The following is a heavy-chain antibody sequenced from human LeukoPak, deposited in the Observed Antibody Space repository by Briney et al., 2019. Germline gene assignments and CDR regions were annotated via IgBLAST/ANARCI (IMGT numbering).Heavy chain of an antibody. J-gene: IGHJ4*02. CDR1: GGSFSGYY. V-gene: IGHV4-34*01. D-gene: IGHD3-10*01. CDR3: ARHKLRFGEFDY. CDR2: INHSGST. Sequence: SETLSLTCAVYGGSFSGYYWSWIRQPPGKGLEWIGEINHSGSTNYNPSLKSRVTISVDTSKNQFSLKLSSVTAADTAVYYCARHKLRFGEFDYWGQGTLVTVSS.